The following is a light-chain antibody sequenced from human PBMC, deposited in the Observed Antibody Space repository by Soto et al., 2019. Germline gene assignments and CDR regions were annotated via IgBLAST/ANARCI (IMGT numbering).Light chain of an antibody. J-gene: IGKJ2*01. CDR2: RAS. Sequence: EIVLTQSPGTLSLSPGERATLSCRASQSVSSNYLAWYQQKPGQAPRLLIYRASSRATGLPDRFSGSGSGKDFTLTISRLEPEDFAVYYCQQYGSSYTFGQGTKLEIK. CDR1: QSVSSNY. CDR3: QQYGSSYT. V-gene: IGKV3-20*01.